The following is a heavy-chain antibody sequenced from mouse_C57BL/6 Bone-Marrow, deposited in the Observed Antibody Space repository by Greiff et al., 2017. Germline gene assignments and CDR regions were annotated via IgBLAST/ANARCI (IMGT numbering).Heavy chain of an antibody. V-gene: IGHV1-78*01. J-gene: IGHJ2*01. Sequence: QVQLQQSDAELVKPGASVKISCKASGYTFTDHSIHWMKQRPEQGLEWIGYIYPRDGSTKYNEKFKGKATLTADKSSSTAYMQLNSLTSEDSAVYFCARPANWGGGLDYWGQGTTLTVSS. D-gene: IGHD4-1*01. CDR1: GYTFTDHS. CDR3: ARPANWGGGLDY. CDR2: IYPRDGST.